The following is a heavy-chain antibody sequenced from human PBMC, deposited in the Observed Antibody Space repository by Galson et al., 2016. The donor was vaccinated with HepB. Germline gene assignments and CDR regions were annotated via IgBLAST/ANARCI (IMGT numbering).Heavy chain of an antibody. J-gene: IGHJ4*02. CDR3: ARAEGTFNSYYFDY. CDR2: IKEDGSEK. CDR1: GFTFSRYW. V-gene: IGHV3-7*04. D-gene: IGHD1-7*01. Sequence: SLRLSCAASGFTFSRYWMTWVRQAPGKGLEWVANIKEDGSEKYYVDSVKGRFTISRDNAKKSLYLQLNSLRAEDTAVYYCARAEGTFNSYYFDYWGQGTLVTVSS.